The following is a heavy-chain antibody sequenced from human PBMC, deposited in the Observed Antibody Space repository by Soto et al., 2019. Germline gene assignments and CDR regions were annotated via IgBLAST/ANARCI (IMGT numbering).Heavy chain of an antibody. D-gene: IGHD3-3*01. V-gene: IGHV4-34*01. CDR3: ARVRFLEWLLSYYYYYGMDV. CDR1: GGSFSGYY. Sequence: SETLSLTCAVYGGSFSGYYWSWIRQPPGKGLEWIGEINHSGSTNYNPSLKGRVTISVDTSKNQFSLKLSSVTAADTAVYYCARVRFLEWLLSYYYYYGMDVWGQGTTVTVSS. J-gene: IGHJ6*02. CDR2: INHSGST.